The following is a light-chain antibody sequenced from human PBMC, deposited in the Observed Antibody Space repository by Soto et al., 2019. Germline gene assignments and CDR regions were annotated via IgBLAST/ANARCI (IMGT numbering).Light chain of an antibody. CDR2: AAS. CDR3: QQSYSVPR. V-gene: IGKV1-39*01. CDR1: RSISNY. Sequence: DIPMTQSPSSLSASVGDRVTITCRASRSISNYLNWYQHKSGKAPRILIYAASSLQVGVPSRFSGSGTGTAFTPTITSVQPEDSATYYCQQSYSVPRFGQGTRVDLK. J-gene: IGKJ1*01.